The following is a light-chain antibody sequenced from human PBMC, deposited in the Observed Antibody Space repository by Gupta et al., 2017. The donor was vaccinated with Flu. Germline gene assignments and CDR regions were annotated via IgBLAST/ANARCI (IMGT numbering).Light chain of an antibody. CDR3: QQSYGTPRS. CDR1: QSISSY. V-gene: IGKV1-39*01. CDR2: AAS. J-gene: IGKJ2*03. Sequence: DIQMTQSPSSLSASVGDRVTITCRASQSISSYLNWYQQKPGKAPKLLIYAASSLQSGVPSRFSGSGSGTDFTLTISSLHPEDFATYYCQQSYGTPRSFGQGTKLEIK.